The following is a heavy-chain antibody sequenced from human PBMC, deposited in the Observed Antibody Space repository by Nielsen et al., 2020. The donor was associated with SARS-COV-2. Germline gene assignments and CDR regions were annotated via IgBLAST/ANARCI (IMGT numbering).Heavy chain of an antibody. J-gene: IGHJ6*02. D-gene: IGHD2-15*01. V-gene: IGHV1-2*06. CDR2: INPNSGGT. CDR3: VRVVVVVAATNYYYGMDV. Sequence: WVRQAPGQGLEWMGRINPNSGGTNYAQKFQGRVTMTRDTSISTAYMELSRLRSDDTAVYYCVRVVVVVAATNYYYGMDVWGQGTTVTVSS.